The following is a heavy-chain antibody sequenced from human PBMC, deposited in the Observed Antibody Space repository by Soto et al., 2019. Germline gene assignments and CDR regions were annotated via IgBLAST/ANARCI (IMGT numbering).Heavy chain of an antibody. Sequence: QVQLVHSGADVKKPGASVRVSCKASGYTFTTYTLHWLRQAPGQRLEWVGWINTGNGNTKYSQISQGRVSITRDRSANTVHLELSSLRSEDTAVYYCARGGSGNFDYWGQGTLVTVSS. V-gene: IGHV1-3*04. CDR1: GYTFTTYT. J-gene: IGHJ4*02. D-gene: IGHD3-10*01. CDR2: INTGNGNT. CDR3: ARGGSGNFDY.